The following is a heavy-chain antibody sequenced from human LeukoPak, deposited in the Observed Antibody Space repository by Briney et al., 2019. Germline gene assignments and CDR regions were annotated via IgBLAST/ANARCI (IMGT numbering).Heavy chain of an antibody. D-gene: IGHD6-19*01. CDR1: GFTFSSYA. CDR3: AKDGRDSSGPYDNYFDY. V-gene: IGHV3-23*01. Sequence: AGGSLRLSCAASGFTFSSYAMSWVRQAPGKGLEWVSAISGSGGSTYYADSVKGRFTISRDNSKNTLYLQMNSLRAEDTAVYYCAKDGRDSSGPYDNYFDYWGQGTLVTVSS. CDR2: ISGSGGST. J-gene: IGHJ4*02.